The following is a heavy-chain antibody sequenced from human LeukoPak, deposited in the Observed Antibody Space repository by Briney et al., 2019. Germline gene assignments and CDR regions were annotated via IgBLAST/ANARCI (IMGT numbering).Heavy chain of an antibody. CDR1: GLTFSNHV. V-gene: IGHV3-30*14. D-gene: IGHD1-1*01. CDR2: ISFDGRNI. Sequence: GGSLRLSCVVSGLTFSNHVMHWVRQAPGKGLEWVAVISFDGRNIFYADSVKGRLTVSRDNSKNTLSLQMNSLRAAATAVYYCANLLRLTGSLVDWGRGTLVTVSA. CDR3: ANLLRLTGSLVD. J-gene: IGHJ4*02.